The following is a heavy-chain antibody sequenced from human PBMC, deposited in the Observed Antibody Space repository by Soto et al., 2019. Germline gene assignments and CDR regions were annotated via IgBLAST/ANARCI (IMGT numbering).Heavy chain of an antibody. CDR2: IVPFIDTT. V-gene: IGHV1-69*06. CDR1: GGTFSSYA. CDR3: ARGSFSSSWRFDY. J-gene: IGHJ4*02. D-gene: IGHD6-13*01. Sequence: QVQLVQSGAEVKKPGSSVKVSCKTSGGTFSSYAISWVRQAPGQGLERMGGIVPFIDTTNYAQSFQGRVTINADKSTSTVHREMSGLRSEDTGVYYCARGSFSSSWRFDYWGQGTLVTVSA.